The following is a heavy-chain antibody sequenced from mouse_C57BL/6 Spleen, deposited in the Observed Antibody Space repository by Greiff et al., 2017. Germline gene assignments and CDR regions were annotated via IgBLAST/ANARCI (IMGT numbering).Heavy chain of an antibody. Sequence: DVQLVESGGDLVKPGGSLKLSCAASGFTFSSYGMSWVRQTPDKRLEWVATISSGGSYTYYPDSVKGRFTISRDNAKNTLYLQMSSLKSEDTAMYYCARHVVYDFDYWGQGTTLTVSS. CDR1: GFTFSSYG. CDR2: ISSGGSYT. J-gene: IGHJ2*01. D-gene: IGHD1-1*01. CDR3: ARHVVYDFDY. V-gene: IGHV5-6*01.